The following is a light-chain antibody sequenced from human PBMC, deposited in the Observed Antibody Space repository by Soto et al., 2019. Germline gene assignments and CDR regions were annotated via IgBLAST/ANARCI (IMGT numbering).Light chain of an antibody. CDR2: GAF. V-gene: IGKV3-15*01. CDR1: QSVNYN. CDR3: QQYHNWCPLT. J-gene: IGKJ4*01. Sequence: EIVMTQSPATLSVSPGETATLSCRASQSVNYNLAWYQQKPGQAPRLLIFGAFNKATGIPARFSGRGSGTNFNLPISRRHYQDFSLYYCQQYHNWCPLTFGGGTKVEIK.